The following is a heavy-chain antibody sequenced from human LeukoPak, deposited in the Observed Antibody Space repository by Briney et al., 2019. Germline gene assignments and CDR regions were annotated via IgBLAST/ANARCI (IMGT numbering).Heavy chain of an antibody. J-gene: IGHJ4*02. D-gene: IGHD3-16*01. V-gene: IGHV4-34*01. CDR2: INHSGST. Sequence: SETLSFTCAVYGGSFSGYYRSWIRQPPGKGLEWIGEINHSGSTNYNPSLKSRVTISVDTSKNQFSLKLSSVTAADTAVYYCARGGLRGYFDYWGQGTLVTVSS. CDR3: ARGGLRGYFDY. CDR1: GGSFSGYY.